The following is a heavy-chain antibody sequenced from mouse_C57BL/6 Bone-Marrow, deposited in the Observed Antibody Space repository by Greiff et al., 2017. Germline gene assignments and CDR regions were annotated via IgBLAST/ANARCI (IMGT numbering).Heavy chain of an antibody. V-gene: IGHV1-9*01. CDR3: ARWGWLLPLFAY. D-gene: IGHD2-3*01. CDR1: GYTFTGYW. Sequence: QVQLQQSGAELMKPGASVKLSCKATGYTFTGYWIAWVKQRPGHGLEWIGEIIPGSGSTNYTEKFKGKATFTADTSSITAYMQLSSLTTEDSAIYYCARWGWLLPLFAYWGQGTLVTVSA. CDR2: IIPGSGST. J-gene: IGHJ3*01.